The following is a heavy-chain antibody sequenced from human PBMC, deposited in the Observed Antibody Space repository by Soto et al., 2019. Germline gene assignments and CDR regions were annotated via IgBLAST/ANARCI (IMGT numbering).Heavy chain of an antibody. CDR2: INAGNGNT. V-gene: IGHV1-3*01. CDR1: GYTFTSYA. Sequence: ASVKVSCTASGYTFTSYAMHWVRQAPGQRLEWMGWINAGNGNTKYSQKFQGRVTITRDTSASTAYMELSSLRSEDTAVYYCARASGYCSSTSCSEYYYYGMDVWGQGTTVTVSS. J-gene: IGHJ6*02. CDR3: ARASGYCSSTSCSEYYYYGMDV. D-gene: IGHD2-2*01.